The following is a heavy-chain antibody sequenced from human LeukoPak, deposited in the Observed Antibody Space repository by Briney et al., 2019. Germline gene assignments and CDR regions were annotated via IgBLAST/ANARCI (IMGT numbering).Heavy chain of an antibody. J-gene: IGHJ6*02. Sequence: ASVKVSCKASGYSFTNYYMHWVRQAPGQGLEWMGLINPSAGTTTYAQKFQGRVTVTRDMSTSTVYMDLSSLKSEDTAVYYCARGKSSVWPVGLCMDVWGQGTTVTVSS. V-gene: IGHV1-46*01. CDR1: GYSFTNYY. D-gene: IGHD6-19*01. CDR2: INPSAGTT. CDR3: ARGKSSVWPVGLCMDV.